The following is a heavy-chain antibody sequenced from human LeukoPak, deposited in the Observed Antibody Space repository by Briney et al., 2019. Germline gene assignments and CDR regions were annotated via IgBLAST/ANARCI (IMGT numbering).Heavy chain of an antibody. D-gene: IGHD6-19*01. Sequence: ASVKVSCKASGYTFTSYGISWVRQAPGQGLEWMGWISAYNGNTNYAQKLQGRVTMTTDTSTSTAYMELRSLRSDDTAVYHCATIIAVAGSDYWGQGTLVTVSS. CDR3: ATIIAVAGSDY. CDR2: ISAYNGNT. CDR1: GYTFTSYG. J-gene: IGHJ4*02. V-gene: IGHV1-18*01.